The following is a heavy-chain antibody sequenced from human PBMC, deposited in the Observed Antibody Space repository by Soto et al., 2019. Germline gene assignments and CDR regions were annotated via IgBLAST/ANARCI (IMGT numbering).Heavy chain of an antibody. Sequence: PSQTLSLTCAISGDSVSSNSAAWNWIRQSPSRGLEWLGRTYYRSKWYNDYAVSVKSRITINPDTSKNQFSLQLNSVTPEDTAVYYCASLDYGSGSYLTFSDDYWGQGTLVTAPQ. CDR1: GDSVSSNSAA. D-gene: IGHD3-10*01. CDR2: TYYRSKWYN. CDR3: ASLDYGSGSYLTFSDDY. V-gene: IGHV6-1*01. J-gene: IGHJ4*02.